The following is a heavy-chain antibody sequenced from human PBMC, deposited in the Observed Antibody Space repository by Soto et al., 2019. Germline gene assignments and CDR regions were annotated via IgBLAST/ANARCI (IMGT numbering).Heavy chain of an antibody. V-gene: IGHV1-8*01. Sequence: QVQLVQSGAEVKKPGASVKVSCKASGYTFTSYDINWVRQATGQGLEWMGWMNPNSGNTGYAQKFQGRVTMTRNTSXSXXYMELSSLRSEDTAVYYCARGSSGWSSRSREGFDYWGQGTLVTVSS. CDR3: ARGSSGWSSRSREGFDY. CDR2: MNPNSGNT. CDR1: GYTFTSYD. J-gene: IGHJ4*02. D-gene: IGHD6-19*01.